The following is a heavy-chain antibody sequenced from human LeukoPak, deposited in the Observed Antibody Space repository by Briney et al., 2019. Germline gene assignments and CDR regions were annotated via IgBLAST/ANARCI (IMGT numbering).Heavy chain of an antibody. D-gene: IGHD3-10*01. CDR1: GFTFSSYA. J-gene: IGHJ5*02. V-gene: IGHV3-23*01. CDR2: ISGSGGST. Sequence: GGSLRLSCAASGFTFSSYARSWVRQAPGKGLEWVSAISGSGGSTYYADSVKGRFTISRDNSKNTLYLQMNSLRAEDTAVYYCAKSMVRENWFDPWGQGTLVTVSS. CDR3: AKSMVRENWFDP.